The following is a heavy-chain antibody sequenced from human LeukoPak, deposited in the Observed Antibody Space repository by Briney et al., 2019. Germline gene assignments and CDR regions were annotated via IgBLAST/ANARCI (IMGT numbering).Heavy chain of an antibody. V-gene: IGHV1-2*02. CDR1: GYTFTGYY. J-gene: IGHJ4*02. D-gene: IGHD3-10*01. CDR2: INPNSGGT. CDR3: ARDHRAMVRGVIDGGYYFDY. Sequence: ASVKVSCKASGYTFTGYYMHWVRQAPGQGLEWMGWINPNSGGTNYAQKFQGRVTMTRDTSISTAYMELSRLRSDDTAVYSSARDHRAMVRGVIDGGYYFDYWGQGTLVTVSS.